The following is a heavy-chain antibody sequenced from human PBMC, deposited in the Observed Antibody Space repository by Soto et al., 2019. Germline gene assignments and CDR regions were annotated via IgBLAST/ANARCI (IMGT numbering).Heavy chain of an antibody. CDR3: ARSVAVAAYFDY. J-gene: IGHJ4*02. CDR2: IYSGGST. CDR1: GFTVSSNY. D-gene: IGHD6-19*01. V-gene: IGHV3-66*01. Sequence: PGXSLSLSCAASGFTVSSNYLSWVRQAPVKGLEWVSVIYSGGSTYYADSVKGRFTISRDNSKNTLYLQMNSLRAEDTAVYYCARSVAVAAYFDYWGQGTLVTVSS.